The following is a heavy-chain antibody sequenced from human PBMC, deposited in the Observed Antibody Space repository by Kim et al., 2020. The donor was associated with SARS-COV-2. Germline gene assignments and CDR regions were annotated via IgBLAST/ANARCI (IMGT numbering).Heavy chain of an antibody. V-gene: IGHV3-9*01. D-gene: IGHD6-13*01. CDR2: ISWNSGYI. Sequence: GGSLRLSCTASGFTFGNYAMHWVRQAPGKGLEWVSGISWNSGYIGYADSVKGRFTISRANAKISLYLQMNNLRAEDTALYYCAKDIGPLGAAAGYWGQGTLVSVSS. CDR3: AKDIGPLGAAAGY. J-gene: IGHJ4*02. CDR1: GFTFGNYA.